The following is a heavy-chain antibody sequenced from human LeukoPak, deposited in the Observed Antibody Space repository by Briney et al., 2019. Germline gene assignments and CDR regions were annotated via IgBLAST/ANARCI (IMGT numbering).Heavy chain of an antibody. J-gene: IGHJ3*02. CDR2: IKQDGSEK. CDR1: GFAFSTYW. V-gene: IGHV3-7*01. Sequence: PGGSLRLSCAASGFAFSTYWMSWVRQAPGKGLEWMAHIKQDGSEKYYVDSVKGRLTISRDNAKNSLYLQMNSLRAEDAAVYYCARLYCGGDCYGVFDIWGQGTMVTVSS. CDR3: ARLYCGGDCYGVFDI. D-gene: IGHD2-21*02.